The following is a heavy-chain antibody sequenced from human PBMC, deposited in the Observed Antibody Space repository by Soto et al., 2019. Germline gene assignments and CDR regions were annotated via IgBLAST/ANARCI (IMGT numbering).Heavy chain of an antibody. CDR3: ARGVRHYYGSGSYYNRNYYYYFMDF. Sequence: ASVKVSCKASGYTFTGYYMHWVRQAPGQGLEWMGWINPNSGGTNYAQKFQGWVTMTRDTSISTAYMELSRLRSDDTAVYYCARGVRHYYGSGSYYNRNYYYYFMDFWGKGTTVTVSS. CDR1: GYTFTGYY. CDR2: INPNSGGT. J-gene: IGHJ6*03. D-gene: IGHD3-10*01. V-gene: IGHV1-2*04.